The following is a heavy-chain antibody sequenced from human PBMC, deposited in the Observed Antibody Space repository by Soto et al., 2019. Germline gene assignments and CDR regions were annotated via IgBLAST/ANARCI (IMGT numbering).Heavy chain of an antibody. D-gene: IGHD1-26*01. V-gene: IGHV3-53*01. Sequence: PGGSLRLSCAASGFTVSSNYMSWVRQAPGKGLEWVSVIYSGGSTYYADSVKGRFTISRDNSKNTLYLQMNSLRAEDTAVYYCAREDSGNVYFDYWGQGTLVTVSS. CDR2: IYSGGST. J-gene: IGHJ4*02. CDR3: AREDSGNVYFDY. CDR1: GFTVSSNY.